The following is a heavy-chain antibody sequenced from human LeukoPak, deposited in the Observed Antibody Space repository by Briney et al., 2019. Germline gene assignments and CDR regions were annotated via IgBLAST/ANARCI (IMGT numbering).Heavy chain of an antibody. Sequence: SVKASCKASGGTFSSYAISWVRQAPGQGLEWMGGIIPIFGTANYAQKFQGRVTITADKSTSTAYMELSSLRSEDTAVYYCATEGTIFGVVSRPHRVDYYYMDVWGKGTTVTVSS. CDR1: GGTFSSYA. D-gene: IGHD3-3*01. CDR2: IIPIFGTA. CDR3: ATEGTIFGVVSRPHRVDYYYMDV. V-gene: IGHV1-69*06. J-gene: IGHJ6*03.